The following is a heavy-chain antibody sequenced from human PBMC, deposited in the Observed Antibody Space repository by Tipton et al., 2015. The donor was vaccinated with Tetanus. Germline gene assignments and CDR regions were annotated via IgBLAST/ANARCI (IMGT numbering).Heavy chain of an antibody. J-gene: IGHJ4*01. CDR2: VYESGDT. Sequence: TLSLTCAVSGDSISSNTYYWGWIRQPPGKGLEWIGSVYESGDTYYNPSLKSRITISVDTSKNPFSLKLTSVTATDSAVYYCARHSSGYFTFFHYWGPGTLVTVSS. D-gene: IGHD3-22*01. CDR1: GDSISSNTYY. CDR3: ARHSSGYFTFFHY. V-gene: IGHV4-39*01.